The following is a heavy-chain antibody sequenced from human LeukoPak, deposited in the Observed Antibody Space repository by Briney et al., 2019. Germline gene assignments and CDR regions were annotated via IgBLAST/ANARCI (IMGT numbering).Heavy chain of an antibody. Sequence: GKSLRLSCAVSGFNFSSFGMHWVRQAPGKGLEGLAFILFDGSNTCYADSVKGRFTISRDNSKNTLYLHVNSLRADDTAVYYCAKGRAKYYYDSTAYYILDFWGQGTLVTVSS. V-gene: IGHV3-30*18. D-gene: IGHD3-22*01. CDR1: GFNFSSFG. CDR3: AKGRAKYYYDSTAYYILDF. CDR2: ILFDGSNT. J-gene: IGHJ4*02.